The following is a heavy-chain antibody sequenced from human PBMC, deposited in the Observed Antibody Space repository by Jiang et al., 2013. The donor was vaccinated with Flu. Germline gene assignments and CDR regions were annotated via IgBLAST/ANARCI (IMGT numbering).Heavy chain of an antibody. D-gene: IGHD3-22*01. CDR3: ARARDRDYGDYDGPRDYYDGSGYWSDAFDI. J-gene: IGHJ3*02. V-gene: IGHV4-59*01. CDR1: GASISNYY. Sequence: SGPGLVKPSETLSLTCTVSGASISNYYWSWVRQPPGKGLEWIGYVYYSGGTNFNPSLKSRVTISVDTSQKQFSLKLRSVSAADTAVYYCARARDRDYGDYDGPRDYYDGSGYWSDAFDIWGQGTMVTVSS. CDR2: VYYSGGT.